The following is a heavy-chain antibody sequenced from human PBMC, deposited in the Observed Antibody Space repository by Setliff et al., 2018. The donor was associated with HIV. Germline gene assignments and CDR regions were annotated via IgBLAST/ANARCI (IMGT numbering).Heavy chain of an antibody. J-gene: IGHJ4*02. CDR3: ARHVGGSYVNFDY. CDR1: GDSIASGGYS. D-gene: IGHD3-16*01. V-gene: IGHV4-30-4*07. CDR2: IYYSGGT. Sequence: SETLSLTCTVSGDSIASGGYSWTWIRQPPGKALEWIGYIYYSGGTSYSGTTYYNPSVASRITISGDTSKNQFSLKLTSVTAADTAIYYCARHVGGSYVNFDYWGQGTLVTV.